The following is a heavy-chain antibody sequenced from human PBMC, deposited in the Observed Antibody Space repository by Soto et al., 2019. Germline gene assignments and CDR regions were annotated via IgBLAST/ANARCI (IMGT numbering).Heavy chain of an antibody. Sequence: VGSLRLSCAASGFTFSSSAISWVRQAPGKGLEWVSAVSANGQGIYYADSVRGRFTISRDNSKNTVFLHMDSLSAEDTAVYYCAKDRHYPRDYFHYWGQGTLVTVSS. CDR2: VSANGQGI. CDR3: AKDRHYPRDYFHY. V-gene: IGHV3-23*01. CDR1: GFTFSSSA. J-gene: IGHJ4*02. D-gene: IGHD3-10*01.